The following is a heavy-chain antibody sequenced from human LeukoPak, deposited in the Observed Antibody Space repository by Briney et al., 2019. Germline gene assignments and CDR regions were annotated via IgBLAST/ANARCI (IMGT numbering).Heavy chain of an antibody. D-gene: IGHD3-22*01. V-gene: IGHV4-61*02. Sequence: PSQTLSLTCTVSGGSISSGSYYWNWIRQPAGKGLEWIGRIYTSGSTNYNPSLKSRVAMSVDTSKNQFSLKLSSVTAADTAVYYCAISQGISSGPPSLDYWGQGTLVTVSS. CDR1: GGSISSGSYY. J-gene: IGHJ4*02. CDR3: AISQGISSGPPSLDY. CDR2: IYTSGST.